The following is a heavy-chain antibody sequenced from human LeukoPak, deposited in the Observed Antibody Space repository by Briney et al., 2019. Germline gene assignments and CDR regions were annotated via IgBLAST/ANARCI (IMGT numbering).Heavy chain of an antibody. J-gene: IGHJ6*03. D-gene: IGHD3-9*01. CDR1: GFTFSSYA. Sequence: PGGSLRLSCAASGFTFSSYAMSWVRQAPGKGLEWVSIINKSGGSTNYADSVKGRFTISRDNSENTLYLQVNSLRAEDTALYYCAKGPDKFYYFYYMDVWGKGTTVTVSS. V-gene: IGHV3-23*01. CDR3: AKGPDKFYYFYYMDV. CDR2: INKSGGST.